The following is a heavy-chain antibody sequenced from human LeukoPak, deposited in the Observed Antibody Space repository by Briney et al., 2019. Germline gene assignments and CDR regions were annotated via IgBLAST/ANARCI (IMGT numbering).Heavy chain of an antibody. J-gene: IGHJ5*02. CDR3: ARQSSSGWYWSDP. Sequence: SETLSLTCTVSGGSISSYYWSWIRQPPGKGLEWIGYIYTSGSTNYNPSLKSRVTISVDTSKNQFSLKLSSVTAADTAVYYCARQSSSGWYWSDPWGQGTLVTVSS. D-gene: IGHD6-19*01. V-gene: IGHV4-4*09. CDR1: GGSISSYY. CDR2: IYTSGST.